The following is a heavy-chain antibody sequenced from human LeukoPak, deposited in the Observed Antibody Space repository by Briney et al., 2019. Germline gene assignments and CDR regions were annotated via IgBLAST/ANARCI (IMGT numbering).Heavy chain of an antibody. CDR2: IYYSGST. D-gene: IGHD3-10*01. Sequence: SETLSLTCTVSGGSISSSSYYWGWIRQPPGKGLEWIGSIYYSGSTYYNPSLKSRVTISLDTSKNQFSLEVNSVNAADTAVYYCARRRWFGDPKDWYFDLWGRGTQVTVSS. J-gene: IGHJ2*01. V-gene: IGHV4-39*07. CDR1: GGSISSSSYY. CDR3: ARRRWFGDPKDWYFDL.